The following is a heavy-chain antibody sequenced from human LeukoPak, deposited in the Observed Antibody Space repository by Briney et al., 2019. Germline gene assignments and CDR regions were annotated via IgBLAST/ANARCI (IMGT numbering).Heavy chain of an antibody. CDR1: GYSISRGYY. D-gene: IGHD1-20*01. CDR3: ARAGWIITSGIDY. Sequence: PSETLSFTCGDSGYSISRGYYWAWIRQPPGKGLEWIGTIYHIGSTYYNPSLESRVTISVDTSKNEFSLNLNSVTAADTAVYYCARAGWIITSGIDYWGQGALVTVSS. J-gene: IGHJ4*02. CDR2: IYHIGST. V-gene: IGHV4-38-2*01.